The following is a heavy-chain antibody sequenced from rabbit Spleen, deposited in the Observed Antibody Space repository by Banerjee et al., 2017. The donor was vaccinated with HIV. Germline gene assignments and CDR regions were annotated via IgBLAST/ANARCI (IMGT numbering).Heavy chain of an antibody. Sequence: QEQLVESGGGLVQPEGSLTLTCTASGFSFGDRDVMCWVRQAPGKGLEWIACINVATGKPVYATWAKGRFTISKTSSTTVTLQMTSLTAADTATYFCARNYVNAFDPWGPGTLVTVS. CDR3: ARNYVNAFDP. D-gene: IGHD1-1*01. CDR1: GFSFGDRDV. CDR2: INVATGKP. V-gene: IGHV1S45*01. J-gene: IGHJ2*01.